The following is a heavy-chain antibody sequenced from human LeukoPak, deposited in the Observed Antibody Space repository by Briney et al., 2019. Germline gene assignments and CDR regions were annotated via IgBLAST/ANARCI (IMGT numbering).Heavy chain of an antibody. D-gene: IGHD2-8*01. CDR1: GYTFTGYY. V-gene: IGHV1-2*02. Sequence: GASVKVSCKASGYTFTGYYTHWVRQAPGQGLEWMGWINPNSGGTNYAQKFQGRVTMTRDTSISTAYMELSRLRSDDTAVYYCAREDCTNGVCYSDPWGQGTLVTVSS. J-gene: IGHJ5*02. CDR2: INPNSGGT. CDR3: AREDCTNGVCYSDP.